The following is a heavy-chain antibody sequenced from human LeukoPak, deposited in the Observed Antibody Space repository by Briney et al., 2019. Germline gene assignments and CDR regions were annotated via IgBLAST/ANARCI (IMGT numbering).Heavy chain of an antibody. J-gene: IGHJ4*02. CDR1: GGTFSTYV. CDR3: ARDLWFGYFDY. CDR2: IIPLLDET. V-gene: IGHV1-69*04. Sequence: SVKVSCKASGGTFSTYVFSWVRQAPGQGLEWMGRIIPLLDETDYAQKFQGRVTITADKSTSTVFMDVSSLKSDDTAVYYCARDLWFGYFDYWGQGTLVTVSS. D-gene: IGHD3-10*01.